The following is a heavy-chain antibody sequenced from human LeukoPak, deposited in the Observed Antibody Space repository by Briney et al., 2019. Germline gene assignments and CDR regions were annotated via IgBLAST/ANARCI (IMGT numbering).Heavy chain of an antibody. CDR2: INPNSGGT. CDR1: GYTFTGYY. D-gene: IGHD2-2*01. CDR3: ARAYTNHIVVVPAHHPYFDY. Sequence: ASVKVSCKASGYTFTGYYMRWVRQAPGQGLEWMGWINPNSGGTNYAQKFQGRVTMTRDTSISQAYMELSRLRSDDTAVYYCARAYTNHIVVVPAHHPYFDYWGQGTLVTVSS. V-gene: IGHV1-2*02. J-gene: IGHJ4*02.